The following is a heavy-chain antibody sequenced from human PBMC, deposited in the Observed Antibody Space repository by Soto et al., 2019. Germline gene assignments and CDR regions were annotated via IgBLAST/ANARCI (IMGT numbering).Heavy chain of an antibody. J-gene: IGHJ2*01. CDR3: ARARSGRVRPRWYFDL. Sequence: SETLSLTCAVYGGSFSGYYWSWIRQPPGKGLEWMGEINHSGSTNYNPSLKSRVTISVDTSKNQFALKLSSVTAADTAVYYCARARSGRVRPRWYFDLWGRGTLVTVSS. V-gene: IGHV4-34*01. CDR2: INHSGST. CDR1: GGSFSGYY. D-gene: IGHD6-6*01.